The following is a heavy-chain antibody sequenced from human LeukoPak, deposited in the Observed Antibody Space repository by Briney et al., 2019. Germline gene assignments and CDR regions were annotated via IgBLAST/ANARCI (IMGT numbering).Heavy chain of an antibody. CDR3: ARGVRNWNDDNYYYYMDV. V-gene: IGHV4-59*10. J-gene: IGHJ6*03. CDR1: GGSFSGYY. CDR2: IYTSGST. D-gene: IGHD1-1*01. Sequence: SETLSLTCAVYGGSFSGYYWSWIRQTAGKGLEWIGRIYTSGSTNYNPSLKSRVTISVDTSKNQFSLKLSSVTAADTAVYYCARGVRNWNDDNYYYYMDVWGKGTTVTVSS.